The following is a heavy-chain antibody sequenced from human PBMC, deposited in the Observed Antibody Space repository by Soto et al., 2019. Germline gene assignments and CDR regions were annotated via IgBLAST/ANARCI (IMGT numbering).Heavy chain of an antibody. J-gene: IGHJ4*02. CDR3: ARAPGFYGDFFDY. Sequence: GGSLRLSCAAFGFPFDDYGMSWVRQAPGKGLEWVSGINRDGGSTGYADSVKGRFTVSRDNAKNSLYLQMNSLRADDTAFYYCARAPGFYGDFFDYWGQGTLVTVSS. D-gene: IGHD4-17*01. CDR1: GFPFDDYG. CDR2: INRDGGST. V-gene: IGHV3-20*04.